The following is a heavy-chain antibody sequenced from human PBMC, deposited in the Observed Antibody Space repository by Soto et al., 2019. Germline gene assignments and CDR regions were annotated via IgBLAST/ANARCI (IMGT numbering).Heavy chain of an antibody. CDR1: GFTFSRYW. D-gene: IGHD3-22*01. J-gene: IGHJ5*02. V-gene: IGHV3-74*01. CDR3: ARDRSTGYYYEANWFDP. CDR2: INSDGSST. Sequence: GGSLRLSCAASGFTFSRYWMHWVRQAPGKGLVWVSRINSDGSSTNYADSVKGRFTISRDNAKNTLYLQMNSLRAEDTAVYYCARDRSTGYYYEANWFDPWGQGTLVTVSS.